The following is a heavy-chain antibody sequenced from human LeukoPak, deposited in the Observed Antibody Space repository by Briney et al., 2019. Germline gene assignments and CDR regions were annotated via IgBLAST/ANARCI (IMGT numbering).Heavy chain of an antibody. J-gene: IGHJ4*02. CDR2: IYSGGST. D-gene: IGHD1-26*01. CDR3: ARESIVGATYFDY. Sequence: PGGSLRLSCAASGFTVSSNYMSWVRQAPGKGLEWVSVIYSGGSTYYADSVKGRFTISRDNSKNTLYLQMNSLRAEDTAVYYCARESIVGATYFDYWGQGTLVTVSS. V-gene: IGHV3-66*01. CDR1: GFTVSSNY.